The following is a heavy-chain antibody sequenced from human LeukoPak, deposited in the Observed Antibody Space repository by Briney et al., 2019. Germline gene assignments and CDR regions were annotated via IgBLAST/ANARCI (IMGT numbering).Heavy chain of an antibody. J-gene: IGHJ4*02. V-gene: IGHV3-33*01. CDR2: IWSDSTNK. D-gene: IGHD4-17*01. CDR3: ARDRLTTVTTFHFVY. CDR1: GFTFSTYA. Sequence: GRSLRLSCAASGFTFSTYAMHWVRQAPGKGLEWVAVIWSDSTNKYYADSVRGRFTISRDNSKNTLYLQMSSLRAEDTAMYYCARDRLTTVTTFHFVYWGQGTLVTVSS.